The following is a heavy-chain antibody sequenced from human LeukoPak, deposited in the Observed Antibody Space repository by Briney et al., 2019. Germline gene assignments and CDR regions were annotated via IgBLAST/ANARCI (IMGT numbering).Heavy chain of an antibody. V-gene: IGHV3-7*04. CDR2: IKQDGSEK. J-gene: IGHJ4*02. CDR3: ARGYFDWVW. CDR1: GFTFSDYW. D-gene: IGHD3-9*01. Sequence: TGGSLRLSCAASGFTFSDYWMTWVRQAPGKGLEWVANIKQDGSEKYYVDSVKGRFTISRDNAKNSLYLQMNSLRAEDTAVYYCARGYFDWVWWGQGTLVTVSS.